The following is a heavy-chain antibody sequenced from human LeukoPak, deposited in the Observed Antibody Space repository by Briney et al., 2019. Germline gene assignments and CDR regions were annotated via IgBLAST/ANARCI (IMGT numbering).Heavy chain of an antibody. D-gene: IGHD5-18*01. V-gene: IGHV4-34*01. Sequence: SETLSLTCAVYGGSFSGYYWSWIRQPPGKGLEWIGEINHSGSTNYNPSLKSRVTISVDTSKNQFSLKLSSVTAADTAVYYCARDRYIFAGPDAYYYMDVWGKGTTVTISS. CDR1: GGSFSGYY. CDR3: ARDRYIFAGPDAYYYMDV. J-gene: IGHJ6*03. CDR2: INHSGST.